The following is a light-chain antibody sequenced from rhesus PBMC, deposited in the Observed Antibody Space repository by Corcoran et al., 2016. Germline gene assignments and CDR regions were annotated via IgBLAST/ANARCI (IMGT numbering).Light chain of an antibody. Sequence: DIQMTQSPSSLSASVGDIVTITCRASENVNNYLQRYQQKLGKSPKLLIYKPSTLQRGVPSRFSGSGSGTDFTLPISRLQPEDFATYYCRHGYGTPLTFGGGTKVELK. J-gene: IGKJ4*01. CDR2: KPS. V-gene: IGKV1-74*01. CDR1: ENVNNY. CDR3: RHGYGTPLT.